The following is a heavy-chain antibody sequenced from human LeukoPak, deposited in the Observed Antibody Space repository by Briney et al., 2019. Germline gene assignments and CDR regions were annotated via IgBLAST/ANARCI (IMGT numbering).Heavy chain of an antibody. Sequence: GGSLRLSCAASVFTFSSYWMHWVRQAPGKGLVWVSRINTDGSSTSYADSVKGRFTISRDNAKNTLYLQMNSLRAEDTAVYYCAPSSLTFSNGWYGYWGQGTLVTVSS. CDR2: INTDGSST. V-gene: IGHV3-74*01. CDR1: VFTFSSYW. D-gene: IGHD6-19*01. J-gene: IGHJ4*02. CDR3: APSSLTFSNGWYGY.